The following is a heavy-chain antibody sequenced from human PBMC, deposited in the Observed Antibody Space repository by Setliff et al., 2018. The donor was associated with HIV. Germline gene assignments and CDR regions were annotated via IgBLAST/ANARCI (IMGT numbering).Heavy chain of an antibody. D-gene: IGHD6-6*01. CDR3: ARDTLKLEYSSSKYYYYMGV. CDR1: GGSISSGDYY. J-gene: IGHJ6*03. V-gene: IGHV4-31*03. Sequence: LSLTCTVSGGSISSGDYYWSWIRQLPGKGLEWIGYIYFSGSTYYNPSLKSRVTISVETSKNQFSLKLSSVTAADTAVYYCARDTLKLEYSSSKYYYYMGVWGKGTTVTVSS. CDR2: IYFSGST.